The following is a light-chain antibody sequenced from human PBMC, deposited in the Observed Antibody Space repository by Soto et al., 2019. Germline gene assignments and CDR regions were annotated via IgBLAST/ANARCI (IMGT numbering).Light chain of an antibody. Sequence: DIQMTQSPSTLSASVGDRVTITCRASQTIFNWLAWYQRKPGRAPNLLIYDASSLQSGVPSTFSGSGSGTEFTLTISSLQPGDFATYYCQQYGSSPRTFGQGTNVEIK. CDR2: DAS. V-gene: IGKV1-5*01. J-gene: IGKJ1*01. CDR1: QTIFNW. CDR3: QQYGSSPRT.